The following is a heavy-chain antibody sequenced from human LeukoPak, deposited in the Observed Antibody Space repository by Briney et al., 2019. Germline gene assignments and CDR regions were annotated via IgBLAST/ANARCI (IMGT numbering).Heavy chain of an antibody. D-gene: IGHD5/OR15-5a*01. J-gene: IGHJ4*01. CDR1: GFTFSNSA. V-gene: IGHV3-21*01. CDR2: INDVGSHI. CDR3: ARDATYDLRYGYFDC. Sequence: GGSLRLSCAASGFTFSNSAMNWVRQAPGKGLEWVSSINDVGSHIYYADSVRGRFTISRDNAKTSVYLQMNNLRPEDTAVYYCARDATYDLRYGYFDCWGHGTLVTVSS.